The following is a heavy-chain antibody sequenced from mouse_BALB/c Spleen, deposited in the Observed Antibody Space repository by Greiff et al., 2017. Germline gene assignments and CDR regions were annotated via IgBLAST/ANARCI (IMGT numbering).Heavy chain of an antibody. J-gene: IGHJ4*01. CDR1: GDSITSGY. CDR2: ISYSGST. CDR3: ARYTTTVVGGAMDY. V-gene: IGHV3-8*02. D-gene: IGHD1-1*01. Sequence: VQLKESGPSLVKPSQTLSLTCSVTGDSITSGYWNWIRKFPGNKLEYMGYISYSGSTYYNPSLKSRISITRDTSKNQYYLQLNSVTTEDTATYYCARYTTTVVGGAMDYWGQGTSVTVSS.